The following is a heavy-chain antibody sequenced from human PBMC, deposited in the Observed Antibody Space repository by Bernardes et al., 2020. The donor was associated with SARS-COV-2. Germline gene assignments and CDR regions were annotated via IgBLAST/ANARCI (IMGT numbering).Heavy chain of an antibody. Sequence: ASMKDSCKASGDTFNGYGFSWVRQAPGQGLEWMGWISFHTGPTAYALRFQGRVTMTTDTATRTAFMELRSLRSDDTAMYYCATMIRAIDYWGQGTLVTVSS. J-gene: IGHJ4*02. D-gene: IGHD3-10*01. V-gene: IGHV1-18*04. CDR2: ISFHTGPT. CDR1: GDTFNGYG. CDR3: ATMIRAIDY.